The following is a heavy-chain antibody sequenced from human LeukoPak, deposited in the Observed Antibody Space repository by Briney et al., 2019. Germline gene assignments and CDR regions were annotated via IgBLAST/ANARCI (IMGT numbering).Heavy chain of an antibody. Sequence: GESLRLSCAASGFRFGNYAMHWVRQAPGKGLEWVAIISYDGTNKYYADSVKGRFTIFRDNAKNSMYLQMNSLRIEDTALYYCSKDISAGGLDVWGPGTPVTVSS. CDR2: ISYDGTNK. CDR1: GFRFGNYA. V-gene: IGHV3-30-3*01. CDR3: SKDISAGGLDV. J-gene: IGHJ6*02. D-gene: IGHD3-16*02.